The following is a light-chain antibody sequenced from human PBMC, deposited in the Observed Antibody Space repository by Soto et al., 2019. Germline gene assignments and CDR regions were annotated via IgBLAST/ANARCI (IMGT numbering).Light chain of an antibody. Sequence: DIVMTQSPDTLYVSPGEGATLSCRASQSVRTKLAWYQQKAGQAPRLLIYGASTRATGIPDRFSGSGSGTEFTLTISSLQSEDFAVYYCQQYNSWPPITFGQGTRREIK. V-gene: IGKV3-15*01. CDR3: QQYNSWPPIT. CDR1: QSVRTK. J-gene: IGKJ5*01. CDR2: GAS.